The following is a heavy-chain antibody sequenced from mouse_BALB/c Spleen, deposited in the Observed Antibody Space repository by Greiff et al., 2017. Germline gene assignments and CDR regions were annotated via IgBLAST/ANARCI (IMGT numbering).Heavy chain of an antibody. V-gene: IGHV1S127*01. CDR2: IDPSDSYT. CDR3: TNAYYRYDFDY. Sequence: QVQRQQPGAELVKPGASVKMSCKASGYTFTSYWMHWVKQRPGQGLEWIGTIDPSDSYTSYNQKFKGKATLTVDTSSSTAYMQLSSLTSEDSAVYYCTNAYYRYDFDYWGQGTTLTVSS. CDR1: GYTFTSYW. D-gene: IGHD2-14*01. J-gene: IGHJ2*01.